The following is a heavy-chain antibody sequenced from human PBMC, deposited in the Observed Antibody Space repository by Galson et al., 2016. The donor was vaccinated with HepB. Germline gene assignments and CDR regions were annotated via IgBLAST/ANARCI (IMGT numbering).Heavy chain of an antibody. D-gene: IGHD3-10*01. CDR3: AKDPRGINYRSGRGDSLDY. CDR2: ISYDSTNE. Sequence: SLRLSCAASGFTFGHHGMHWVRQAPGKGLEWVAVISYDSTNEYYADSVKGRFTISRDNSKNTLYLQMNSLRAEDTAVYYCAKDPRGINYRSGRGDSLDYWGQGTLVTVSS. CDR1: GFTFGHHG. V-gene: IGHV3-30*18. J-gene: IGHJ4*02.